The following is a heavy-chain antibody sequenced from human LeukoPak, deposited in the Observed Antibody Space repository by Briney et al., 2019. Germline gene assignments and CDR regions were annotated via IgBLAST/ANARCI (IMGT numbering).Heavy chain of an antibody. Sequence: GGSLRLSCAASGFTFSSYGMHWVRQAPGKGLEWVAFIRYDGSNKYYADSVKGRFTISRDNAKNSLYLQMNSLRAEDTAVYYCARGNPYYDILTGYPPSYAFDIWGQGTMVTVSS. D-gene: IGHD3-9*01. CDR3: ARGNPYYDILTGYPPSYAFDI. CDR1: GFTFSSYG. J-gene: IGHJ3*02. CDR2: IRYDGSNK. V-gene: IGHV3-30*02.